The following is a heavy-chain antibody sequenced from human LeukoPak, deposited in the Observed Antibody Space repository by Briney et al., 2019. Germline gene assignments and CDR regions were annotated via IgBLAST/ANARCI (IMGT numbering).Heavy chain of an antibody. J-gene: IGHJ4*02. CDR2: ISGSDGRT. V-gene: IGHV3-23*01. CDR1: GFTSNNFA. D-gene: IGHD2-21*01. Sequence: GGSLRLSCAASGFTSNNFAMSWVRQTPEKGLEWVSAISGSDGRTFYADSVKGRFTISRDNSKNTLSLQMNSLRADDTAVYYCAKESPYSSNRLYYFDYWGQGTLVTVSS. CDR3: AKESPYSSNRLYYFDY.